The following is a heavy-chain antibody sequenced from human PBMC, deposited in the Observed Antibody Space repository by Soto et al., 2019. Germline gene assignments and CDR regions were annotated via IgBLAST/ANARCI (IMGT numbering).Heavy chain of an antibody. D-gene: IGHD2-15*01. J-gene: IGHJ6*02. V-gene: IGHV3-33*01. Sequence: QVQLVESGGGVVQPGRSLRLSCAASGFTFSSYGMHWVRQAPGKGLEWVAVIWYDGSNKYYADSVKGRFTISRDNSKNERYLERNSLRAEDTAVYYCARDGDIVVVVAATGHYYGMDVWGQGTTVTVSS. CDR1: GFTFSSYG. CDR3: ARDGDIVVVVAATGHYYGMDV. CDR2: IWYDGSNK.